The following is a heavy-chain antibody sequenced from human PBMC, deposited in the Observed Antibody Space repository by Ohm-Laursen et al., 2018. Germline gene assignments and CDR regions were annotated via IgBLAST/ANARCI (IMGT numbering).Heavy chain of an antibody. CDR2: ISGSGVST. V-gene: IGHV3-23*01. Sequence: SLRLSCTASGFTFSSYAMSWVRQAPGKGLEWVSGISGSGVSTYYADSVKGRFTIARDNSKNTLYLQMNSLRAEDTAVYYCAKVEGGFIYYYGMDVWGQGTTVTVSS. CDR1: GFTFSSYA. CDR3: AKVEGGFIYYYGMDV. D-gene: IGHD3-16*01. J-gene: IGHJ6*02.